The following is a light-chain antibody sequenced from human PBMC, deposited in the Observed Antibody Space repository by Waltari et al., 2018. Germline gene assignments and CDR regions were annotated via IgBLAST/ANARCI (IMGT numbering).Light chain of an antibody. CDR3: QQANTFPPGVT. Sequence: DIQMTQSPSSVSASVGDRINITCRASQDIGNWLAWYQQKPGTAPKLLIYAASRLQRGVPARFIGSGFGTDFTLTIVSLQPEDFATYFCQQANTFPPGVTFGGGTKVEI. V-gene: IGKV1D-12*01. CDR2: AAS. J-gene: IGKJ4*01. CDR1: QDIGNW.